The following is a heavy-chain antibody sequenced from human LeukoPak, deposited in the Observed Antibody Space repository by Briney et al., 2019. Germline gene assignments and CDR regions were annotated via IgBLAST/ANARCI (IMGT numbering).Heavy chain of an antibody. CDR3: ARTSIAARRADFDY. CDR2: INSNSGGT. Sequence: ASVKVSCKTSGYTFTDYYIHWMRQAPGQGLEWMGWINSNSGGTSYAQKFQGRVTLTRDTPTKTAFMELNRLTSDATAVYYCARTSIAARRADFDYWGQGTVVTVSS. CDR1: GYTFTDYY. J-gene: IGHJ4*02. D-gene: IGHD6-6*01. V-gene: IGHV1-2*02.